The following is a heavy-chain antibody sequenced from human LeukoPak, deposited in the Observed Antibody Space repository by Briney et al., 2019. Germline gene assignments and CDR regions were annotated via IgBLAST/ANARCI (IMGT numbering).Heavy chain of an antibody. CDR3: ARGPSGYSYGHGEDY. CDR2: IYYSGST. D-gene: IGHD5-18*01. J-gene: IGHJ4*02. CDR1: GGSISSYY. Sequence: PSETLSLTCTVSGGSISSYYWSWIRQPPGKGLEWIGYIYYSGSTNYNPSLKSRVTISVDTSKNQFSLKLSSVTAADTAVYYCARGPSGYSYGHGEDYWGQGTLVTVSS. V-gene: IGHV4-59*01.